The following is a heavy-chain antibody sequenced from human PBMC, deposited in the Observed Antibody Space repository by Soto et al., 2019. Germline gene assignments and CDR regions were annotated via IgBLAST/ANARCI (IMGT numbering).Heavy chain of an antibody. CDR1: GFNFRNYA. D-gene: IGHD6-19*01. CDR2: ISSNGVGT. CDR3: ARREQSDYYYMDV. Sequence: GGSLRLSCTASGFNFRNYAMDWVRQAPGKVLEYVSGISSNGVGTYYANSVKDRFTISRDNSKNTLYLQMGSLRAEDMAVYYCARREQSDYYYMDVWGKGTSVTVSS. V-gene: IGHV3-64*01. J-gene: IGHJ6*03.